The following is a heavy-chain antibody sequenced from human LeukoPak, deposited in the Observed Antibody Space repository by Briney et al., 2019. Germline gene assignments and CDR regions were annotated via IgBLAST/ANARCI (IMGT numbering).Heavy chain of an antibody. CDR2: INQSGTT. D-gene: IGHD3-10*01. Sequence: PSDTLSLTCAVYGGSFSDYYWNWIRQPPGKGLEWIGEINQSGTTNYNPSLKSRLTISLDTSKNHLFLKLTSATAADTALYYCAGGATPGVFWGQGILVTVSA. CDR3: AGGATPGVF. V-gene: IGHV4-34*01. CDR1: GGSFSDYY. J-gene: IGHJ4*02.